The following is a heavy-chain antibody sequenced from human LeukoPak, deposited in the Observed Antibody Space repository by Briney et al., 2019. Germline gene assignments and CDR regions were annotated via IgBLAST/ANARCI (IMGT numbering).Heavy chain of an antibody. V-gene: IGHV3-53*01. CDR2: IYSGGST. Sequence: GGSLRLSCAASGFTVSSNYMSSVRQAPGKGLEWVSVIYSGGSTYYADSVKGRFTISRDNSKNTLYLQMNSLRAEGTAVYYCARADDFWSGADYWGQGTLVTVSS. D-gene: IGHD3-3*01. CDR1: GFTVSSNY. CDR3: ARADDFWSGADY. J-gene: IGHJ4*02.